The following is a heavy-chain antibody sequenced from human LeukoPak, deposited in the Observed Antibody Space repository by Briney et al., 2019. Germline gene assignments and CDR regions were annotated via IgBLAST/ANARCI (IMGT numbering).Heavy chain of an antibody. Sequence: ASVKVSCKASGYTFTGYYMHWVRQAPGQGLEWMGWINPNSGGTNYAQKFQGRVTMTRDTSISTAYMELSRLRSDDTAVYYCARDLPASDYDYVWGSYPVGAFDIWGQGTMVTVSS. CDR2: INPNSGGT. CDR3: ARDLPASDYDYVWGSYPVGAFDI. D-gene: IGHD3-16*02. V-gene: IGHV1-2*02. CDR1: GYTFTGYY. J-gene: IGHJ3*02.